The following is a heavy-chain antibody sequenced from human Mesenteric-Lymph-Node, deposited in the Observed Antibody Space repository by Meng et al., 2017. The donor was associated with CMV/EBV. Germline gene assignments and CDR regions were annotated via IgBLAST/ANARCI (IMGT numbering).Heavy chain of an antibody. V-gene: IGHV3-7*01. CDR3: AREFGYYGSGSIDY. D-gene: IGHD3-10*01. CDR1: VFPFSTSG. J-gene: IGHJ4*02. CDR2: IKQDGSEK. Sequence: SVFPFSTSGMSWVRQAPGKGLEWVANIKQDGSEKYYVDSVKGRFTISRDNAKNSLYLQMNSLRAEDTAVYYCAREFGYYGSGSIDYWGQGTLVTVSS.